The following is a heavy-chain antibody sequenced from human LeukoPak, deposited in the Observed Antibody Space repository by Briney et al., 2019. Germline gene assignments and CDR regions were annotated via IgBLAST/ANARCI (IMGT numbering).Heavy chain of an antibody. J-gene: IGHJ5*02. CDR2: IYTSGST. D-gene: IGHD2-15*01. CDR1: GGSISSYY. V-gene: IGHV4-4*07. CDR3: ARGLLVCSGGSCYSDWFDP. Sequence: PSETLSLTCTVSGGSISSYYWSWIRQPAGKGLEWIGRIYTSGSTIYNPSLKSRVTMSVDTSKNQFSLKLSSVTAADTAVYYCARGLLVCSGGSCYSDWFDPWGQGTLVTVSS.